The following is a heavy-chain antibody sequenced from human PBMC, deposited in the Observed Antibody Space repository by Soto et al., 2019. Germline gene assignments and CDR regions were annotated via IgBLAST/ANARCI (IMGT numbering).Heavy chain of an antibody. V-gene: IGHV1-69*01. CDR3: ARSQGSSTSLEIYYYYYYGMDV. J-gene: IGHJ6*02. CDR2: IFPITGTA. CDR1: GGTFGSYA. Sequence: QVQLVQSGAEVKKPGSSVKVSCKASGGTFGSYAISWVRQAPGQGPEWMGGIFPITGTANYAQKFQGRVTITADESTSTASMQLSSLRSEDTAVYYCARSQGSSTSLEIYYYYYYGMDVWGQGTTVTVSS. D-gene: IGHD2-2*01.